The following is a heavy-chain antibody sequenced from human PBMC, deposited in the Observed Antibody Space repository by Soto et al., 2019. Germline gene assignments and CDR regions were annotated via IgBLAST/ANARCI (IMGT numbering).Heavy chain of an antibody. CDR2: INPNSGGT. CDR1: GYTFTGYY. D-gene: IGHD1-7*01. J-gene: IGHJ5*02. V-gene: IGHV1-2*02. CDR3: ARGRITGTLAPNWFDP. Sequence: ASVKVSCKASGYTFTGYYMHWVRQAPGQGLEWMGWINPNSGGTNYAQKFQGRVTMTRDTSISTAYMELSRLRSDDTAVYYCARGRITGTLAPNWFDPWGQGTLVTVSS.